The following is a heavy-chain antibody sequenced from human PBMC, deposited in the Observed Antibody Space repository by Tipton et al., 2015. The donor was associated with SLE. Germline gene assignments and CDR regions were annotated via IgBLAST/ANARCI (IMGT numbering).Heavy chain of an antibody. V-gene: IGHV4-59*01. D-gene: IGHD1-26*01. CDR3: ARDSSGSSGWFDP. CDR2: IYYSGST. J-gene: IGHJ5*02. Sequence: TLSLTCTVSGGSISSYYWSWIRQPPGKGLEWIGYIYYSGSTNYNPSLKSRVTISVDTSKNQFSLKLSSVTAADTAVYYCARDSSGSSGWFDPWGQGTLVTVSS. CDR1: GGSISSYY.